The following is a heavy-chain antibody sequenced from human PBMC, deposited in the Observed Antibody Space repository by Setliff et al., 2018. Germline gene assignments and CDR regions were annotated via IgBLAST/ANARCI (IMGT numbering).Heavy chain of an antibody. CDR3: ARGIYFDY. CDR1: GGSISSGSYY. J-gene: IGHJ4*02. D-gene: IGHD3-10*01. Sequence: PSETLSLTCTVSGGSISSGSYYWSWIRQPAGKGLEWIGRIYSSGSTDYNRSLKSRLTISVDTSKNQFSLRLSSVTAADTAVYYCARGIYFDYWGQGTLVTVSS. V-gene: IGHV4-61*02. CDR2: IYSSGST.